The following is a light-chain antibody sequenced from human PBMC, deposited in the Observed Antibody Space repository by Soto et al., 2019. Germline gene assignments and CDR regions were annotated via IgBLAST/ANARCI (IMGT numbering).Light chain of an antibody. CDR2: DAS. V-gene: IGKV3-15*01. J-gene: IGKJ1*01. Sequence: EIVMTQSPATLSVSPGEGATLSCRASQSVSGKLARYQHQPGQTHRLLIYDASTRATGIPARFSGSGSGTDFTLTISSLQSEDFAVYYCQQYNDWPWTFGQGTKVEI. CDR1: QSVSGK. CDR3: QQYNDWPWT.